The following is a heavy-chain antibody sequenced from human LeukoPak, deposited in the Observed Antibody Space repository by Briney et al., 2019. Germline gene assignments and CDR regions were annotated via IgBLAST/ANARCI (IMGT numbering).Heavy chain of an antibody. J-gene: IGHJ5*02. V-gene: IGHV3-23*01. CDR3: ARLTPT. Sequence: GGSLRLSCAASGFTLRSSAMSWVRQAPGEGLEWVSSMSGGSGDTYYADSVKGRFTTSRDNSKNALYLQMYSLRAEDMAVYYCARLTPTWGQGTLVTVSS. CDR2: MSGGSGDT. D-gene: IGHD2-8*01. CDR1: GFTLRSSA.